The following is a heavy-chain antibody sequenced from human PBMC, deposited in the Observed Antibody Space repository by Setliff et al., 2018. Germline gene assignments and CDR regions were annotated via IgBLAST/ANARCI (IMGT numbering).Heavy chain of an antibody. D-gene: IGHD4-17*01. V-gene: IGHV4-4*07. CDR1: GDSISNYY. CDR2: IYVTEST. J-gene: IGHJ6*02. Sequence: PSETLSLTCTVSGDSISNYYWNWIRQPAGKGLEWIGRIYVTESTKYNPSLKSRVTISVDTSKNQFSLKLSSVTAADTAVYYCARDSRYGDYSYYYYYGMDVWGQGTTVTVSS. CDR3: ARDSRYGDYSYYYYYGMDV.